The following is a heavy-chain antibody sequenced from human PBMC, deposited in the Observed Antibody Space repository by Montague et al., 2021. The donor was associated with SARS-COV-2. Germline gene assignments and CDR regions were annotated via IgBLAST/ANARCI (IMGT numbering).Heavy chain of an antibody. J-gene: IGHJ4*02. V-gene: IGHV4-31*03. CDR2: IYYSGST. CDR1: GFSLSTSAVG. D-gene: IGHD3-22*01. Sequence: LVKPTQTLTLTCTFSGFSLSTSAVGVGWIRQPPGKGLEWIGFIYYSGSTYYNPSLRSRLAISVDTSTNQFSLRLSSVTAADTAVYFCARMGGNYHYYFDYWGLGTLVTVSS. CDR3: ARMGGNYHYYFDY.